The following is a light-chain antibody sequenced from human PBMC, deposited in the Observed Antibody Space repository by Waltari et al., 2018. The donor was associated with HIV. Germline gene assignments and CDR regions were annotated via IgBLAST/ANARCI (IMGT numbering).Light chain of an antibody. Sequence: QSVLTQPPSVSGTPGQRVTISCSGTSPNIGDNAVSWYQQFPGTAPKLRIYSNNQRPSGVPDRFSGSKSGTSASLAISGLQSEDEADYYCATLDDSLNGPVFGGGTKVTVL. CDR1: SPNIGDNA. CDR3: ATLDDSLNGPV. J-gene: IGLJ2*01. CDR2: SNN. V-gene: IGLV1-44*01.